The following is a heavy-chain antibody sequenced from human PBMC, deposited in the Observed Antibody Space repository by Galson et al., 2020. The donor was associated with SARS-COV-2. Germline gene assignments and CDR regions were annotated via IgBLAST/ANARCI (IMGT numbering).Heavy chain of an antibody. CDR1: VYTLTELS. V-gene: IGHV1-24*01. Sequence: ASVKVSCKVSVYTLTELSMHWLRQAPGKGLEWMGGIDPEDGETNNEQKFQGRATMTEDTSTETAYMELSSLRSEDTAVYYCPTGPVLTAYNWFDAWGQGTLVTVSS. CDR3: PTGPVLTAYNWFDA. J-gene: IGHJ5*02. D-gene: IGHD3-9*01. CDR2: IDPEDGET.